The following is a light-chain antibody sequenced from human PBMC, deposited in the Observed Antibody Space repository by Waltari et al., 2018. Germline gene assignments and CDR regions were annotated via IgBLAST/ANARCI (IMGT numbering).Light chain of an antibody. CDR3: LLAYGGARV. CDR2: DST. Sequence: QAVVTQESSLPVSPGGTVTLTCSPSTGPVTSTHSPYWFQPKPVQDPTTLIYDSTTRHSWPPARFSASLLGGKAALTLSGAQPEDEADYYCLLAYGGARVFGGGTKLTVL. CDR1: TGPVTSTHS. V-gene: IGLV7-46*01. J-gene: IGLJ3*02.